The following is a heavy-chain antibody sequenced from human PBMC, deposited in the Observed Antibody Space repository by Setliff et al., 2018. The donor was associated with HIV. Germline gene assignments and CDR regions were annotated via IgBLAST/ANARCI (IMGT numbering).Heavy chain of an antibody. CDR2: IYTSGST. Sequence: PSETLSLTCTVSGGSISSYYWNWIRQSAGQGLEWIGRIYTSGSTNYNPSLKDRVTMSVDTSKNQFSLRLTSVTAADTAVYFCARSSQYGNLNWFDPWGRGTLVTVSS. J-gene: IGHJ5*02. CDR3: ARSSQYGNLNWFDP. CDR1: GGSISSYY. D-gene: IGHD6-6*01. V-gene: IGHV4-4*07.